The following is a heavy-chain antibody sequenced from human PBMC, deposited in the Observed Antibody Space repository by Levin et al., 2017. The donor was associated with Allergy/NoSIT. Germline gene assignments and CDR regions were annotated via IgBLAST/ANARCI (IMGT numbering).Heavy chain of an antibody. CDR1: GDSVSSNSAA. D-gene: IGHD6-19*01. V-gene: IGHV6-1*01. Sequence: TSETLSLTCAISGDSVSSNSAAWNWIRQSPSRGLEWLGRTYYRSKWYNDYAVSVKSRITINPDTSKNQFSLQLNSVTPEDTAVYYCARDGIAVAGPIIHYYGMDVWGQGTTVTVSS. CDR2: TYYRSKWYN. CDR3: ARDGIAVAGPIIHYYGMDV. J-gene: IGHJ6*02.